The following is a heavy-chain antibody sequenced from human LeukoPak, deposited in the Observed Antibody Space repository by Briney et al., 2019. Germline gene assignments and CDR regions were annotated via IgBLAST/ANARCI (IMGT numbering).Heavy chain of an antibody. J-gene: IGHJ4*02. CDR1: GFTFSSYG. CDR2: IWYDGSNK. CDR3: AREKGYGDYGGAGY. Sequence: PGGSLRLSCAASGFTFSSYGMHWVRQAPGKGLEWVAVIWYDGSNKYYADSVKGRFTISRDNSKNTLYLQMNSLRAEDTAVYYCAREKGYGDYGGAGYWGQGTLVTVSS. V-gene: IGHV3-33*01. D-gene: IGHD4-17*01.